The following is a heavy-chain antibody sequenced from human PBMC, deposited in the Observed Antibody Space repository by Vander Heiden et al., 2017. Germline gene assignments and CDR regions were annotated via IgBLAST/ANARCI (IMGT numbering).Heavy chain of an antibody. CDR1: GLTFSSYA. CDR3: ARDSVTEKYSSGWYVGWFDP. CDR2: ISYDGSNK. Sequence: QVQLVDSGGGVVQPGRSLRLSCAASGLTFSSYAMHWVRHAPGKGLEWVAVISYDGSNKYYADSVKGRFTISRDNSKNTLYLQMNSLRAEDTAVYYCARDSVTEKYSSGWYVGWFDPWGQGTLVTVSS. J-gene: IGHJ5*02. V-gene: IGHV3-30-3*01. D-gene: IGHD6-19*01.